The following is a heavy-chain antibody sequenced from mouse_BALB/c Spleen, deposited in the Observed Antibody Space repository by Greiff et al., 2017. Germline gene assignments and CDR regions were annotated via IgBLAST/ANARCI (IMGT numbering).Heavy chain of an antibody. CDR1: GFAFSSYD. V-gene: IGHV5-12-1*01. Sequence: EVMLVESGGGLVKPGGSLKLSCAASGFAFSSYDMSWVRQTPEKRLEWVAYISSGGGSTYYPDTVTGRFTISRDNAKNTLYLEMSSLRSEDTAMYYCARDQSYAMDYWGQGTSVTVSS. CDR3: ARDQSYAMDY. CDR2: ISSGGGST. J-gene: IGHJ4*01.